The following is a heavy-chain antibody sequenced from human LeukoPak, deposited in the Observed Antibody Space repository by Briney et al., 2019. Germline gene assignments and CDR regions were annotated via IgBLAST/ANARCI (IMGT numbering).Heavy chain of an antibody. V-gene: IGHV4-39*01. CDR3: ARQGPVAARPFFDY. D-gene: IGHD6-6*01. Sequence: PSETLSLTCTVSGGSISSSSYYWGWIRQPPGKGLEWIGSIYYSGSTYYNPSLKSRVTISVDTSKNQFPLKLSSVTAADTAVYYCARQGPVAARPFFDYWGQGTLVTVSS. CDR1: GGSISSSSYY. J-gene: IGHJ4*02. CDR2: IYYSGST.